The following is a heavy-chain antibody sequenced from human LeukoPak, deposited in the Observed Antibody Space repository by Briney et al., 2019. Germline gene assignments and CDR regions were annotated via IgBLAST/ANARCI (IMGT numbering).Heavy chain of an antibody. J-gene: IGHJ4*02. V-gene: IGHV4-59*01. D-gene: IGHD5-18*01. CDR2: INYIGTT. Sequence: PSETLSLTCIVSGGSISRFSWSWVRQPPGGGLEWIGYINYIGTTNYNPCLKSRVTISVDPSKNQFSQKLSSVTAADTDVYYCARSRGYTYDLSPFDYWGQGTLVTVSS. CDR1: GGSISRFS. CDR3: ARSRGYTYDLSPFDY.